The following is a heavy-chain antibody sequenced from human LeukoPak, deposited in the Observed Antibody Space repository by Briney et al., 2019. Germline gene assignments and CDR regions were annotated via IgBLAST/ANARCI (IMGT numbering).Heavy chain of an antibody. V-gene: IGHV1-2*02. CDR2: INPTSGGT. Sequence: ASVKVSCTASGYTFTGYYMHWVRQAPGQGLEWMGWINPTSGGTNYDKKFQGRVTMTRDTSISTAYMELSRLRSDDTAVYYCARSPPYKVAATRSWFDPWGQGTLVTVSS. D-gene: IGHD2-15*01. CDR3: ARSPPYKVAATRSWFDP. J-gene: IGHJ5*02. CDR1: GYTFTGYY.